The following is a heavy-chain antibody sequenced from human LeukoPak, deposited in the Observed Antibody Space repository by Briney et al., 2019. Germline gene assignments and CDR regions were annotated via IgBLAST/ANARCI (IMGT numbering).Heavy chain of an antibody. D-gene: IGHD2-2*01. CDR2: ISSSGSTI. CDR1: GFTFSSYE. J-gene: IGHJ4*02. V-gene: IGHV3-48*03. CDR3: ARVYCSSTSCYSGNFDY. Sequence: AGGSLRLSCAASGFTFSSYEMSWVRQAPGKGLEWVSYISSSGSTIYYADSVKGRFTISRDNAKNSLYLQMNSLRAEDTAVYYCARVYCSSTSCYSGNFDYWGQGTLVTVSS.